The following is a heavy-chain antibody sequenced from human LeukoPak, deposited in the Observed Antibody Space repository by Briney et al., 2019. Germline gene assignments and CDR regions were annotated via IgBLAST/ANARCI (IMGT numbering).Heavy chain of an antibody. J-gene: IGHJ5*02. CDR2: QSYDGDI. CDR3: ARDWGSSDWYNWFDP. V-gene: IGHV3-30*03. D-gene: IGHD6-19*01. Sequence: GGSLRLSCVASGFAFSSYGMHWVRQAPDRGLEWVAIQSYDGDIQYTDSVKGRFTISRDNSKNTLYLQMNSLRVEDTAEYYCARDWGSSDWYNWFDPWGQGTLVTVSS. CDR1: GFAFSSYG.